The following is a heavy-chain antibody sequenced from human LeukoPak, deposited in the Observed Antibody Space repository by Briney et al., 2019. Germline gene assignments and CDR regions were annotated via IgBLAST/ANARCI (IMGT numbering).Heavy chain of an antibody. CDR1: GFTFSSYA. CDR3: AKGAFEGVPAARGYYFDY. D-gene: IGHD2-2*01. J-gene: IGHJ4*02. CDR2: ISGSGGST. V-gene: IGHV3-23*01. Sequence: PGGSLRLSCATSGFTFSSYAMSWVRQAPGKGLEWVSAISGSGGSTYYADSVKGRFTISRDNSKNTLYLQMNSLRAEDTAVYYCAKGAFEGVPAARGYYFDYWGQGTLVTVSS.